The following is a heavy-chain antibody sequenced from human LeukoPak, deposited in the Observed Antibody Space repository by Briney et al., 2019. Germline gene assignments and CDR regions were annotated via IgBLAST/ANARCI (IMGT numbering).Heavy chain of an antibody. CDR3: ARTGLRGVTARDY. V-gene: IGHV1-69*13. CDR2: IIPIFGTA. CDR1: GGTFSSYA. J-gene: IGHJ4*02. Sequence: SVKVSCKASGGTFSSYAISWVRQAPGQGLEWMGGIIPIFGTANYAQKFQGRVTITADESTSTAYMELSSLRSEDTAVYYCARTGLRGVTARDYWGQGTLVTVSS. D-gene: IGHD3-10*01.